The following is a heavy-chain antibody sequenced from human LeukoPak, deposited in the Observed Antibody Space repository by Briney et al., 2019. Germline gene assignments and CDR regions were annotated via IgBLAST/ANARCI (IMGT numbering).Heavy chain of an antibody. J-gene: IGHJ6*02. CDR2: ISGVASDI. CDR1: GFTLGDYY. D-gene: IGHD1-26*01. CDR3: ARGGAQGMDV. Sequence: PGGSLRLSCAASGFTLGDYYMTWIRQAPGKGLEWVSYISGVASDIYYADSVKGRFTISRDNAKKSVYLQMNSLRAEDTAVYYCARGGAQGMDVWGQGTTVTVSS. V-gene: IGHV3-11*01.